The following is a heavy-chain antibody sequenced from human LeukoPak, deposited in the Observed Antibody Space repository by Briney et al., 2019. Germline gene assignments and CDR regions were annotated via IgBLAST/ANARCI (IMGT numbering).Heavy chain of an antibody. CDR1: GYSFTSYW. D-gene: IGHD6-13*01. Sequence: GESLKISCKGSGYSFTSYWIGWARQMPGKGLEWMGIIYPGDSDTRYSPSFQGQVTISADKSISTAYLQWSSLKASDTAMYYCARRREELAAAVPDAFDIWGQGTMVTVSS. V-gene: IGHV5-51*01. CDR3: ARRREELAAAVPDAFDI. CDR2: IYPGDSDT. J-gene: IGHJ3*02.